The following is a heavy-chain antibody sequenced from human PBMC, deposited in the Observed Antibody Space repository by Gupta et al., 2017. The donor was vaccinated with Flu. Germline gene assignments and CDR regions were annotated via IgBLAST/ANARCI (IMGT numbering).Heavy chain of an antibody. CDR1: GFNFSNYN. Sequence: EVQLVESGGGLVQPGGSLRLSCVASGFNFSNYNMNWVRQAPGKGLEWFSFITRSSSYTYYADSVRGRFTVSRDNDKNSLFLEMNRLRDEDTAKYYCARDLIGTNFYYYDMDVWGQGTTVTVSS. CDR2: ITRSSSYT. J-gene: IGHJ6*02. D-gene: IGHD1-20*01. V-gene: IGHV3-48*02. CDR3: ARDLIGTNFYYYDMDV.